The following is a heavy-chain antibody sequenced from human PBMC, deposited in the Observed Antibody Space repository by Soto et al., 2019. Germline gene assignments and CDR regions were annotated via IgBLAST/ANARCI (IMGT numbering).Heavy chain of an antibody. CDR2: MHQSGST. V-gene: IGHV4-4*02. CDR3: SRSLVFFDSYERSGYAFDS. J-gene: IGHJ4*02. D-gene: IGHD3-22*01. CDR1: GDSISSSHW. Sequence: PSETLSLTCTLSGDSISSSHWWTWVRPSPGKGLEWIGEMHQSGSTNYNPSLKSRVTISMDKSKNLFSLKLSSVTAADTAVYYCSRSLVFFDSYERSGYAFDSWGQGTLVTVSS.